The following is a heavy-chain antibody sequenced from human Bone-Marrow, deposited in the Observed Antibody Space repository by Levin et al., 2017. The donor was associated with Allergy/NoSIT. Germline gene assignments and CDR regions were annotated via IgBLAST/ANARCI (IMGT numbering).Heavy chain of an antibody. J-gene: IGHJ5*02. V-gene: IGHV1-8*01. Sequence: ASVKVSCKASGYTFTSYDINWVRQATGQGLEWMGWMNPNSGNTGYAQKFQGRVTMTRNTSISTAYMELSSLRSEDTAVYYCAREGGDANWFDPWGQGTLVTVSS. CDR2: MNPNSGNT. CDR3: AREGGDANWFDP. CDR1: GYTFTSYD. D-gene: IGHD4-17*01.